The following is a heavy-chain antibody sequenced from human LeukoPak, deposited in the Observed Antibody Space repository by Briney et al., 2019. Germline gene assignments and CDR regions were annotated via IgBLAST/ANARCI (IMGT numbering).Heavy chain of an antibody. CDR3: AKDRYDILTGYSYSPQHDAFDI. D-gene: IGHD3-9*01. CDR1: GFTFSSYA. V-gene: IGHV3-64*01. CDR2: ISSNGGST. Sequence: PGGSLRLSCAASGFTFSSYAMHWVRQAPGKGLEYVSAISSNGGSTYYANSVKGRFTITRDNSKNTLYLQMGSLRAEDMAVYYCAKDRYDILTGYSYSPQHDAFDIWGQGTMVTVSS. J-gene: IGHJ3*02.